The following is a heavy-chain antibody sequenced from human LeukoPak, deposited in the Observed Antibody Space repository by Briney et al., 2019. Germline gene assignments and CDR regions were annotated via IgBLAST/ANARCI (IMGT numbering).Heavy chain of an antibody. Sequence: PSETLSLTCTVSGGSISSSGYYWGWIRQPPGKGLEWIGNIYYSGTTYYNPSLKSRVTMSVDKSKNQFSLKLSSVTAADTAVYYCARDCGYSSGWYQGVGCAFDIWGQGTMVTVSS. V-gene: IGHV4-39*02. CDR3: ARDCGYSSGWYQGVGCAFDI. CDR2: IYYSGTT. J-gene: IGHJ3*02. CDR1: GGSISSSGYY. D-gene: IGHD6-19*01.